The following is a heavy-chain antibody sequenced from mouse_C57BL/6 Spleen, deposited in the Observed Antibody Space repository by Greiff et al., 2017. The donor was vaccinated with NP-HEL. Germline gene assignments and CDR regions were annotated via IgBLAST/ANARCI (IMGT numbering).Heavy chain of an antibody. D-gene: IGHD1-1*01. CDR2: IYPSDSET. V-gene: IGHV1-61*01. Sequence: QVQLQQPGAELVRPGSSVKLSCKASGYTFTSYWMDWVKQRPGQGLEWIGNIYPSDSETHYNQKFKDKATLTVDKSSSTAYMQLSSLTSEDSAVYYCARTSYGSSIDYWGQGTTLTVSS. J-gene: IGHJ2*01. CDR1: GYTFTSYW. CDR3: ARTSYGSSIDY.